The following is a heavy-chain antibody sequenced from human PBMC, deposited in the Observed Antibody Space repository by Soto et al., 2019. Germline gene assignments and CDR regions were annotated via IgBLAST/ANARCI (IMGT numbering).Heavy chain of an antibody. CDR3: ASIGVATLARTGPPSLYYKYGMAV. J-gene: IGHJ6*02. CDR1: GGSIRSGAYY. CDR2: MSYSGST. D-gene: IGHD5-12*01. V-gene: IGHV4-31*03. Sequence: QVQLQESGPGLVEPSQTLSLTCTVSGGSIRSGAYYCSWIRQHPGKGLEWIGYMSYSGSTYYNPSLKSRVTMSVHTSKNQLSLKLSSVTAEDTGVYYCASIGVATLARTGPPSLYYKYGMAVCGQGTTVTVSS.